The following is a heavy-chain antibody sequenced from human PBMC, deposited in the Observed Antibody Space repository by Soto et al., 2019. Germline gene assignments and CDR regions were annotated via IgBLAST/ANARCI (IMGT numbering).Heavy chain of an antibody. CDR2: ITDSGGST. J-gene: IGHJ4*02. V-gene: IGHV3-23*01. CDR3: AKAATVVTLYYFDY. CDR1: GFTFNNYG. Sequence: GGSLRVSCAASGFTFNNYGMSGVRQAPGKGLEWVSAITDSGGSTYYADSVKGRFTISRDNSKKTVYLQMNSLRAEDTAVYYCAKAATVVTLYYFDYWGQGTLVTVSS. D-gene: IGHD4-17*01.